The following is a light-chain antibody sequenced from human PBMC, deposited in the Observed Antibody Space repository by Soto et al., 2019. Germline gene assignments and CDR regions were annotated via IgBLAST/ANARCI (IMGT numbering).Light chain of an antibody. Sequence: QSVLTQPPPASGTPGQRVTISCSGSSSNIGSNTVNWYRQLPGTAPKLLIYNNNQRPSGVPDRFSGSKSGTSASLAISGLQSEDEADYYCAAWDDSLNGPYVFGTGTKVTVL. CDR2: NNN. CDR1: SSNIGSNT. V-gene: IGLV1-44*01. CDR3: AAWDDSLNGPYV. J-gene: IGLJ1*01.